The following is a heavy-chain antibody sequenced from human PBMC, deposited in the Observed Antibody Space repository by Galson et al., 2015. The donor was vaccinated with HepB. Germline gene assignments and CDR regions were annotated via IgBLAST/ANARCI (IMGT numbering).Heavy chain of an antibody. Sequence: SLRLSCAASGFTFSSFSLNWVRQAPGKGLEWVSSISSSSSYIYYGDSVKGRFTISRDNAKSSLYLQMNSLRAEDTAVYYCARARAQGSAWYYYYYGMDVWGQGTTVTVSS. J-gene: IGHJ6*02. D-gene: IGHD6-19*01. V-gene: IGHV3-21*01. CDR3: ARARAQGSAWYYYYYGMDV. CDR2: ISSSSSYI. CDR1: GFTFSSFS.